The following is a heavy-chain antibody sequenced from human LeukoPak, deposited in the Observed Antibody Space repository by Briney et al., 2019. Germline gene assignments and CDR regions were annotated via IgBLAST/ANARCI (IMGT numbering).Heavy chain of an antibody. CDR1: GGSFSGYY. CDR3: ARVDYYDSSGYYRQNWFDP. J-gene: IGHJ5*02. Sequence: PSETLSLTCAVYGGSFSGYYWSWIRQPPGKGLEWIGEIYHSGSTNYNPSLKSRVTISVDKSKNQFSLKLSSVTAADTAVYYCARVDYYDSSGYYRQNWFDPWGQGTLVTVSS. CDR2: IYHSGST. D-gene: IGHD3-22*01. V-gene: IGHV4-34*01.